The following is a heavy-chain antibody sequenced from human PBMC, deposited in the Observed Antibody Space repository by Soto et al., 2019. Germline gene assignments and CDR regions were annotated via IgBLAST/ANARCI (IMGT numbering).Heavy chain of an antibody. J-gene: IGHJ6*02. CDR3: ARDGMATIEYYYGMDV. CDR2: ISYDGSNK. Sequence: PGGPLRLSCAASGFTFSSYAMHWVRQAPGKGLEWVAVISYDGSNKYYADSVKGRFTISRDNSKNTLYLQMNSLRAEDTAVYYCARDGMATIEYYYGMDVWGQGTSVTVS. D-gene: IGHD5-12*01. CDR1: GFTFSSYA. V-gene: IGHV3-30-3*01.